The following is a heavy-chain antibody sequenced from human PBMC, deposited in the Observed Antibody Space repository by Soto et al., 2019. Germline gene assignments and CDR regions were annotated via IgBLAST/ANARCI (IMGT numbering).Heavy chain of an antibody. Sequence: ASVKVSCKASGGSLSTNPLSWVRPAPGQGLAWMGGTGSGTGPGNNAQKFKGRLTVTADKSTSTVSIELTNLSSEDTAVYYCARRDSGIFFRFFDYWGQRTLVTVSS. D-gene: IGHD2-15*01. CDR2: TGSGTGPG. J-gene: IGHJ4*02. V-gene: IGHV1-69*06. CDR3: ARRDSGIFFRFFDY. CDR1: GGSLSTNP.